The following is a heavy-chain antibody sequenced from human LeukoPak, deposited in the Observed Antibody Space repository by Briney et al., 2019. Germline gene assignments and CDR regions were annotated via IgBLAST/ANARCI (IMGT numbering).Heavy chain of an antibody. CDR2: INTNTGNP. Sequence: GASVKVSCKASGYAFTGYYMHWMRQAPGQGLEWMGWINTNTGNPTYAQGFTGRFVFSLDTSVSTAYLQISSLKAEDTAVYYCARDDYYGSGIPYFDYWGQGTLVTVSS. CDR3: ARDDYYGSGIPYFDY. J-gene: IGHJ4*02. V-gene: IGHV7-4-1*02. D-gene: IGHD3-10*01. CDR1: GYAFTGYY.